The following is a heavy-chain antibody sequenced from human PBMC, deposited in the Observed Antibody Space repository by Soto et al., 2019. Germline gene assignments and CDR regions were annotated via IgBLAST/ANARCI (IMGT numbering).Heavy chain of an antibody. D-gene: IGHD3-10*01. CDR1: GFTFSSYA. Sequence: GGSLRLSCAASGFTFSSYAMSWVRRAPGKGLEWVSAISGSGGSTYYADSVKGRFTISRDNSKNTLYLQMNSLRAEDTAVYYCAKVIIVHYYMDVWGKGTTVTVSS. CDR2: ISGSGGST. J-gene: IGHJ6*03. V-gene: IGHV3-23*01. CDR3: AKVIIVHYYMDV.